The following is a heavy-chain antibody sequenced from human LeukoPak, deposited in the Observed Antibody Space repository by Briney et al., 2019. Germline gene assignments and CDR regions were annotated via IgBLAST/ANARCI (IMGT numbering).Heavy chain of an antibody. CDR2: ISAYNGNT. J-gene: IGHJ4*02. D-gene: IGHD6-13*01. V-gene: IGHV1-18*01. CDR3: ARGDSSSWYFLFFDY. CDR1: GYTFTCYG. Sequence: ASVKVSCKASGYTFTCYGISWVRQAPGQGLEWMGWISAYNGNTNYAQKFQGRVTMTTDTSTSTAYMELRSLRSDDTAVYYCARGDSSSWYFLFFDYWGQGTLVTVSS.